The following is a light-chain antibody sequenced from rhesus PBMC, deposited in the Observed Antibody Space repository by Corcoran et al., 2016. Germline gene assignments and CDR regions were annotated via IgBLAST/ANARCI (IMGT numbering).Light chain of an antibody. V-gene: IGKV2S8*01. CDR3: MKGTHLPYS. J-gene: IGKJ2*01. Sequence: VVMTQSPLSLPITPGQPASISCRSRQSLVHSDGKTYLNWLQQKPGQLPRRLIWQISNRASWVPDRFSGSGAGTDFTLKIGRVEAEEVGLYNCMKGTHLPYSFGQGTKVEIK. CDR2: QIS. CDR1: QSLVHSDGKTY.